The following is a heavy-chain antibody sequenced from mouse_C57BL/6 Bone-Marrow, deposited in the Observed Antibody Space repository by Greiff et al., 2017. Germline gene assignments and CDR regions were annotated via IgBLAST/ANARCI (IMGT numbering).Heavy chain of an antibody. CDR3: ARENYSNYIDY. Sequence: EVKLVESGGGLVKPGGSLKLSCAASGFTFSSYAMSWVRQTPEKRLEWVATISDGGSYTYYPDNVKGRFTISRDNAKNNLYLQMSHLNSEDTAMYYCARENYSNYIDYWGQGTTLTVSS. CDR2: ISDGGSYT. CDR1: GFTFSSYA. D-gene: IGHD2-5*01. J-gene: IGHJ2*01. V-gene: IGHV5-4*01.